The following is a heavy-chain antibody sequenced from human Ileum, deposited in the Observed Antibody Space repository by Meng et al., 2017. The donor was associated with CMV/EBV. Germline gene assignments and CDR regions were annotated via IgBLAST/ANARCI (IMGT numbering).Heavy chain of an antibody. D-gene: IGHD3-10*01. V-gene: IGHV3-21*01. CDR3: TRDSHWFGENLDY. CDR2: VSTQSNYI. CDR1: GFTFSNYN. J-gene: IGHJ4*02. Sequence: GESLKISCEASGFTFSNYNMNWVRQAPGKGLEWVTSVSTQSNYIFYGESVKGRFTISRDNAKKSVYLQMDSLRVEDTAIYYCTRDSHWFGENLDYWGQGTRVTVSS.